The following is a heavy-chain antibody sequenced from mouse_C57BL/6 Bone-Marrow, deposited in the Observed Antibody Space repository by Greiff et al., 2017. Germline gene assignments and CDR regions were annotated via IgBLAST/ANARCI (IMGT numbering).Heavy chain of an antibody. V-gene: IGHV1-7*01. CDR1: GYTFTSYW. J-gene: IGHJ1*03. Sequence: QVQLQQSGAELAKPGASVKLSCKASGYTFTSYWMHWVNQRPGQGLEWIGYINPSSGYTKYNQKFKDKATLTADKSSSTDYMQLSSLTYEDSAVYYCARSYYSNYVYWYYDVWGTGTTVTVSS. D-gene: IGHD2-5*01. CDR2: INPSSGYT. CDR3: ARSYYSNYVYWYYDV.